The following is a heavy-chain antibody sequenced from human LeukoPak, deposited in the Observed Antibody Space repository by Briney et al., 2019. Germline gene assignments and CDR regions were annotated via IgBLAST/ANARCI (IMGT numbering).Heavy chain of an antibody. CDR1: GRSISDSY. V-gene: IGHV4-59*01. J-gene: IGHJ6*04. Sequence: PSETLSLTCTVSGRSISDSYWSWVRQPPGKGLEWIGYIYNTGSTNYNPSLETRGTISVDTSKKQFSLRLSSVTAADTAVYYCARESTVLTGYYHYRMDVWGKGTTVTVSS. D-gene: IGHD3-9*01. CDR3: ARESTVLTGYYHYRMDV. CDR2: IYNTGST.